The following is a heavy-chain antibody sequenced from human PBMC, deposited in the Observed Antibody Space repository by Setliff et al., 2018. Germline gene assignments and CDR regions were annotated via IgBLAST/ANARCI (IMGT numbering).Heavy chain of an antibody. CDR1: GGSSSSHY. J-gene: IGHJ4*02. D-gene: IGHD3-16*01. Sequence: KTSETLSLTCTVSGGSSSSHYWSWIRQPPGKGLEWIGYIHYSGTTNYNPSLKSRVTLSLDTAKNQFSLQLSSVTAADAAVYYCASLAGRLGGPFDSWGQGNMVTVSS. V-gene: IGHV4-59*08. CDR2: IHYSGTT. CDR3: ASLAGRLGGPFDS.